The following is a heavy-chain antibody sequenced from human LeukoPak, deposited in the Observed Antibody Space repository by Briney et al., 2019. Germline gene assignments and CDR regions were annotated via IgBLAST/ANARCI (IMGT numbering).Heavy chain of an antibody. CDR1: GFTVSSNY. J-gene: IGHJ4*02. D-gene: IGHD2-2*01. CDR3: AKDPPIVVVPAAMREYYFDY. Sequence: GGSLRLSCAASGFTVSSNYMSWVRQAPGKGLEWVSIIYSGGSTYYADSVKGRFTISRDNSKNTLYLQMNSLRAEDTAVYYCAKDPPIVVVPAAMREYYFDYWGQGTLVTVSS. V-gene: IGHV3-66*01. CDR2: IYSGGST.